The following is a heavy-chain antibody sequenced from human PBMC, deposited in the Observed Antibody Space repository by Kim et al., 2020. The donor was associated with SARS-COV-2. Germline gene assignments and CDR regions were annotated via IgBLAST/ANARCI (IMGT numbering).Heavy chain of an antibody. CDR1: GGSFSGYY. J-gene: IGHJ3*02. CDR2: INHSGST. Sequence: SETLSLTCAVYGGSFSGYYWSWIRQPPGKGLEWIGEINHSGSTNYNPSLKSRVTISVDTSKNQFSLKLSSVTAADTAVYYCARPMGRGLVPAAWRHCGGDCYSDAFDIWGQGTMVTVSS. V-gene: IGHV4-34*01. CDR3: ARPMGRGLVPAAWRHCGGDCYSDAFDI. D-gene: IGHD2-21*02.